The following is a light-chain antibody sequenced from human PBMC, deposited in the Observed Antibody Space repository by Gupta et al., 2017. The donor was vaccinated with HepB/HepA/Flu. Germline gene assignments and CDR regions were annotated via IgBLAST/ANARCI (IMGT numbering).Light chain of an antibody. CDR2: WAS. CDR1: QTVLYSSSDKHY. J-gene: IGKJ3*01. Sequence: DIVMTQSPYSLAVSLGERATINCKSSQTVLYSSSDKHYLAWYQQKPGQPPKVLIYWASTREYGVPDSFSGSGSGTYFTLTISSLHAEDVAVYYCQQEVSAPFTVGRGTNVDIK. V-gene: IGKV4-1*01. CDR3: QQEVSAPFT.